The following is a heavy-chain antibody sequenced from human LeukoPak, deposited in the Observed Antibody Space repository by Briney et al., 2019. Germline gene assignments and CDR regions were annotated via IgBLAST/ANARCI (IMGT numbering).Heavy chain of an antibody. CDR1: GGSFSGYY. Sequence: PSETLSLTCAVYGGSFSGYYWSWIRQPPGQGLEWSGEINHSGSTNYNPSLKSRVTISVDTSKNQFSLKRSSVTDADTAVYYCAREVYYDSSGLDYWGQGTLVTVSS. D-gene: IGHD3-22*01. V-gene: IGHV4-34*01. CDR2: INHSGST. CDR3: AREVYYDSSGLDY. J-gene: IGHJ4*02.